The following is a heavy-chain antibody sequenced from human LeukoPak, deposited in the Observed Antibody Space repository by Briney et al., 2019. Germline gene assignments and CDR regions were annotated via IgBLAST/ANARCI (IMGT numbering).Heavy chain of an antibody. CDR3: AKYSHDSSGSYDY. V-gene: IGHV3-23*01. CDR2: ISGSDVST. D-gene: IGHD3-22*01. Sequence: PGRSLRLSCAASGFTFSSYGMSWVRQAPGKGLEWVSAISGSDVSTYYADSMKGRFTISRDNSKNTLYLQMNSLRAEDTAVYYCAKYSHDSSGSYDYWGQGTLVTVSS. CDR1: GFTFSSYG. J-gene: IGHJ4*02.